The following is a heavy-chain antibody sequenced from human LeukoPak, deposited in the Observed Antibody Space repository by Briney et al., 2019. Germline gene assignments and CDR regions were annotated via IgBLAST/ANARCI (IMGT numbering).Heavy chain of an antibody. J-gene: IGHJ4*02. V-gene: IGHV3-11*06. Sequence: GGSLRLSCAASGFTFSDYYMSWIRQVPGKGLEWVSYISSRSSDTNYADSVKGRFTISRDNAKNSLYLQMNSLRAEDTAVYYCTRVGSSGSVDYWGQGTLVTVSS. CDR2: ISSRSSDT. CDR1: GFTFSDYY. CDR3: TRVGSSGSVDY. D-gene: IGHD1-1*01.